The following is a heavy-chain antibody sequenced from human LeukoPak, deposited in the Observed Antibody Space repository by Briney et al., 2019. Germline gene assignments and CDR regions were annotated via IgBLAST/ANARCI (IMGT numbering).Heavy chain of an antibody. D-gene: IGHD3-10*01. Sequence: GGSLRLSCAASGFTFSDYYMSWIRQAPGKGLEWVSYISSSSSTIYYADSVKGRFTISRDNSKNTLYLQMNSLRAEDTAVYYCAKDRYYGSGSYETLDYWGQGTLVTVSS. CDR1: GFTFSDYY. V-gene: IGHV3-11*01. J-gene: IGHJ4*02. CDR3: AKDRYYGSGSYETLDY. CDR2: ISSSSSTI.